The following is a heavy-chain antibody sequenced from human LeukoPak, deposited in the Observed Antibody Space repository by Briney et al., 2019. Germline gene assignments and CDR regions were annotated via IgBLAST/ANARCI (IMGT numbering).Heavy chain of an antibody. V-gene: IGHV1-2*02. Sequence: AASVKVSCKASGYTFTSYGISWVRQAPGQGLEWMGWINPNSRGTKYAQKFQGRVTMTRDTSISTAYMELSRLTSDDTAVYFCARVRGDCSGGTCYSIPVDAFDIWGQGTMVAVSS. CDR2: INPNSRGT. J-gene: IGHJ3*02. CDR3: ARVRGDCSGGTCYSIPVDAFDI. D-gene: IGHD2-15*01. CDR1: GYTFTSYG.